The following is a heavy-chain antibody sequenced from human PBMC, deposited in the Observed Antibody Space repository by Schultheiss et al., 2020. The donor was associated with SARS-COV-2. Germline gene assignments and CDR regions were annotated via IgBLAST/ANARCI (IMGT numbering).Heavy chain of an antibody. CDR3: ARGGYSYGTDAFDI. D-gene: IGHD5-18*01. CDR1: GFTFSSYV. CDR2: ISGSGGST. Sequence: GESLKISCAASGFTFSSYVISWVRQAPGKGLEWVSAISGSGGSTYYADSVKGRFTISRDNSKNTLYLQMNSLRAEDTAVYYCARGGYSYGTDAFDIWGQGTMVTFSS. J-gene: IGHJ3*02. V-gene: IGHV3-23*01.